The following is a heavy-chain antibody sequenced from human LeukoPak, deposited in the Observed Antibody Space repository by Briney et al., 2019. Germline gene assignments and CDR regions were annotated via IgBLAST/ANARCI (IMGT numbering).Heavy chain of an antibody. Sequence: PGGSLRLSCAASGFLFGSHAMNWVRQAPGKGLEWVANIKQDGSEKYYVDSVKGRFTISRDNAKNSLYLQMNSLRAEDTAVYYCARVGLLKAAGYYWGQGTLVTVSS. J-gene: IGHJ4*02. V-gene: IGHV3-7*01. D-gene: IGHD6-13*01. CDR2: IKQDGSEK. CDR1: GFLFGSHA. CDR3: ARVGLLKAAGYY.